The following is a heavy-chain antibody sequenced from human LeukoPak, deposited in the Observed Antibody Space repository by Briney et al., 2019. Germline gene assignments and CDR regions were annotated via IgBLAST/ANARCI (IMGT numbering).Heavy chain of an antibody. Sequence: GSVKVSCKASGYTFSNYDINWVRQATGQGLEWMGRINXKSGNTXYAPKFQGRVTMTEDTSTDTAYMELNSLRSDDTAVYYCARGGEVXXAXTGYWGQGTLVTVSS. D-gene: IGHD2-2*01. V-gene: IGHV1-8*01. CDR2: INXKSGNT. CDR1: GYTFSNYD. J-gene: IGHJ4*02. CDR3: ARGGEVXXAXTGY.